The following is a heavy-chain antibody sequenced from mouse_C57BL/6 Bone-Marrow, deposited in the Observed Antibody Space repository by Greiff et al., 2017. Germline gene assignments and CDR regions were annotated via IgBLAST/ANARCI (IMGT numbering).Heavy chain of an antibody. CDR3: ASSYYRSNAMDY. V-gene: IGHV5-17*02. CDR1: GFTFSGFG. J-gene: IGHJ4*01. D-gene: IGHD1-1*01. CDR2: ISSGSSTI. Sequence: EVKLMESGGGLVQPGGSRKLSCAASGFTFSGFGMHWVRQAPEKGLEWVAYISSGSSTIYYADTVKGRFTISRDNPKNTLFLQMTSLRSEDTAMYYCASSYYRSNAMDYWGQGTSVTVSS.